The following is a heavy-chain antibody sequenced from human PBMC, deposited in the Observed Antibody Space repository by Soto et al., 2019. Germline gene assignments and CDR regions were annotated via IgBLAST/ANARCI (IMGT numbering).Heavy chain of an antibody. D-gene: IGHD4-4*01. CDR1: GYTVTGYY. V-gene: IGHV1-2*04. CDR2: INPNSGGT. Sequence: ASVKVSCKASGYTVTGYYMHWVRQAPGQGLEWMGWINPNSGGTNYAQKFQGWVTMTRDTSISTAYMELSRLRSDDTAVYYCARGEKYSNSDFAYWGKGTLVTVSS. CDR3: ARGEKYSNSDFAY. J-gene: IGHJ4*02.